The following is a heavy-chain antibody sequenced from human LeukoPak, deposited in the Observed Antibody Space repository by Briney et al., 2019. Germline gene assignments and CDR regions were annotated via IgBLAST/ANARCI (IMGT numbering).Heavy chain of an antibody. J-gene: IGHJ5*02. CDR2: VYYSGST. D-gene: IGHD2-15*01. Sequence: SETLSLTCTVSGGSISSSTYYWGWIRQPPGKGLEWIGSVYYSGSTFYNPSLKSRLTMSVDTSKNQFSMKLNSVTAADTAVYYCARHERFQGWGSFGRPLSNWFDPWGQGTLVTVSS. CDR3: ARHERFQGWGSFGRPLSNWFDP. CDR1: GGSISSSTYY. V-gene: IGHV4-39*01.